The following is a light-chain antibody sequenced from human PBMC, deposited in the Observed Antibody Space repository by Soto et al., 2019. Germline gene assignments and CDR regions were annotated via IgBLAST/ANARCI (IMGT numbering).Light chain of an antibody. V-gene: IGKV3-20*01. CDR3: QQYGSSSYT. J-gene: IGKJ2*01. Sequence: EIVLTQSPGTLSLSPGERATLSCRASQSVSSSYLAWYQQKPGQAPRLLIYGASSRSTGIPDRFSGSGSWTDFTRTISRLEPEDFAVYYCQQYGSSSYTFGQGTKLEIK. CDR2: GAS. CDR1: QSVSSSY.